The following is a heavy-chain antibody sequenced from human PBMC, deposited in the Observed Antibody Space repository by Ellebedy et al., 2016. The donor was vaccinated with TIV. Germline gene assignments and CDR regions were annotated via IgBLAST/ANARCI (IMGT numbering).Heavy chain of an antibody. CDR3: VRGGAAPHNRYFDF. J-gene: IGHJ2*01. CDR2: FGSGGDS. D-gene: IGHD1-14*01. Sequence: GESLKISCAASGFPFRIYDMHWVRQSIGKGLEWVSAFGSGGDSYYPASVKGRFTISRENAKSSVYLQMNSLRVGDTAVYYCVRGGAAPHNRYFDFWGRGTLVTVSS. CDR1: GFPFRIYD. V-gene: IGHV3-13*01.